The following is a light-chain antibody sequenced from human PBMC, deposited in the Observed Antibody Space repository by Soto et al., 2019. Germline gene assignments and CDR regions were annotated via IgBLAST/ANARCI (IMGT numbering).Light chain of an antibody. Sequence: QSALTQPASVSGSPGQSITISCTGSSNDIGAYKYVSWYQQYPGKAPKLIIFEVSNRPSGVSNRFSGSKSGNTASPTIAGLQAEDEAEYHCSSYTTGSTLYVFGGGTKLTVL. CDR3: SSYTTGSTLYV. CDR1: SNDIGAYKY. J-gene: IGLJ1*01. V-gene: IGLV2-14*01. CDR2: EVS.